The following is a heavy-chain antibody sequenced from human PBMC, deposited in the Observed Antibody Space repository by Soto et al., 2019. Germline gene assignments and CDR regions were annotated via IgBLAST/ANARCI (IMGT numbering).Heavy chain of an antibody. CDR2: ISYDGSNK. CDR1: GFTFSSYG. J-gene: IGHJ3*02. Sequence: QVQLVESGGGVVQPGRSLRLSCAASGFTFSSYGMHWVRQAPGKGLEWVAVISYDGSNKYYADSVKGRFTISRDNSKNTLYLQMNSLRAEDTAVYYWAKPFQYDYCSGSRYDAFDIWGRGTMVTVST. V-gene: IGHV3-30*18. CDR3: AKPFQYDYCSGSRYDAFDI. D-gene: IGHD3-10*01.